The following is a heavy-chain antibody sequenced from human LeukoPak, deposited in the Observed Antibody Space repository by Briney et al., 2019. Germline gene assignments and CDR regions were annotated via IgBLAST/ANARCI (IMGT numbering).Heavy chain of an antibody. CDR2: MNPNSGNT. CDR1: GYTFTSYD. CDR3: ARVYGDYGLDY. J-gene: IGHJ4*02. Sequence: ASVKVSYKASGYTFTSYDINWVRQATGQGLEWMGWMNPNSGNTGYAQKFQGRVTITRNTSISTAYMELSSLRSEDTAVYYCARVYGDYGLDYWGQGTLVTVSS. V-gene: IGHV1-8*03. D-gene: IGHD4-17*01.